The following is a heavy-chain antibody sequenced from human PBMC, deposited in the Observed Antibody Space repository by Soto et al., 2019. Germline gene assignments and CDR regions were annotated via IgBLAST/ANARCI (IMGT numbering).Heavy chain of an antibody. Sequence: ASVKVSCKASGYTFTSYGLNWVRQAPGQGLEWMGWISAYNDNTYYAQKVQGRVILTIDTSTSTGSMELRSLISDDTAVYYCARAQIQSDFDYWGQGSLVTVSS. CDR1: GYTFTSYG. D-gene: IGHD3-3*01. V-gene: IGHV1-18*04. J-gene: IGHJ4*02. CDR3: ARAQIQSDFDY. CDR2: ISAYNDNT.